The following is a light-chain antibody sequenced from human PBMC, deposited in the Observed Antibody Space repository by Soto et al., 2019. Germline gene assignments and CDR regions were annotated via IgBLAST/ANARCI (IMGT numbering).Light chain of an antibody. V-gene: IGKV3-20*01. J-gene: IGKJ2*01. CDR1: QSVNSNY. Sequence: EIVLTQSPGTLSLSPGESAIVSCRASQSVNSNYLAWYQQKPGQAPRLLIYGASSRATGVPNRFSGSGSGTDFTLTISSLEPEDFAVYYCHQYGLSPRHPFGQGTKLEIK. CDR3: HQYGLSPRHP. CDR2: GAS.